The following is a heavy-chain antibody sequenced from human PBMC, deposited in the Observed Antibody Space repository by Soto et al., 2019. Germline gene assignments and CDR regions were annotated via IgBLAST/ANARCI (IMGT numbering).Heavy chain of an antibody. CDR2: INSDGSST. CDR3: ARGDIVVVPAANYYYYYMDV. J-gene: IGHJ6*03. CDR1: GFTLSSYG. D-gene: IGHD2-2*01. Sequence: EVQLVESGGGLVQPGGSLSLSCAASGFTLSSYGMHWDRQAPGTGLVWVSRINSDGSSTSYADSVKGRFTISRDNAKNTLYLQMNSLRAEDTAVYYCARGDIVVVPAANYYYYYMDVWGKGTTVTVSS. V-gene: IGHV3-74*01.